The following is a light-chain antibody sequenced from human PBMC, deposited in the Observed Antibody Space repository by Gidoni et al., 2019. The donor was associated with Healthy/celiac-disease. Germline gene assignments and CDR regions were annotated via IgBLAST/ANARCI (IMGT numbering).Light chain of an antibody. J-gene: IGLJ3*02. CDR3: SSYTSSSTWV. Sequence: ALTPPASVSGFPGPSITISCTGTSSDVGGYNYVSWYQQHPGKAPKLMIYDVSNRPSGVSNRFSGSKSGNTASLTISGLQAEDEADYYCSSYTSSSTWVFGGGTKLTVL. CDR1: SSDVGGYNY. V-gene: IGLV2-14*01. CDR2: DVS.